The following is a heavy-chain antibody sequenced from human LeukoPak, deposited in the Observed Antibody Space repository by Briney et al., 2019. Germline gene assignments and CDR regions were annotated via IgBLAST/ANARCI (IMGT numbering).Heavy chain of an antibody. J-gene: IGHJ3*02. V-gene: IGHV5-51*03. CDR2: IYHRNSDN. Sequence: GESLGISCQGSGSTFIDYWIAGGRQMPGKGLEWRGIIYHRNSDNRYRPSFEGEVTISAYKSISTAYLQWSSLKASDTAMYYCASGIVATIRDAFDIWGQGTMVTVSS. D-gene: IGHD5-12*01. CDR1: GSTFIDYW. CDR3: ASGIVATIRDAFDI.